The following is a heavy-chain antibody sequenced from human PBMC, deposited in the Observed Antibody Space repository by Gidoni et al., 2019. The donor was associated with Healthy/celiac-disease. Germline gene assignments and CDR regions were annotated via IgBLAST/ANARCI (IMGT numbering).Heavy chain of an antibody. Sequence: QVQLVESGGGVVQPGRSLRLPCAAPGFTFSSYGMNWVRQAPGKGLEWVAVIWYDGSNKYYADSVKGRFTISRDNSKNTLYLQMNSLRAEDTAVYYCARDRGFGELFSAYWGQGTLVTVSS. D-gene: IGHD3-10*01. CDR1: GFTFSSYG. V-gene: IGHV3-33*01. CDR2: IWYDGSNK. J-gene: IGHJ4*02. CDR3: ARDRGFGELFSAY.